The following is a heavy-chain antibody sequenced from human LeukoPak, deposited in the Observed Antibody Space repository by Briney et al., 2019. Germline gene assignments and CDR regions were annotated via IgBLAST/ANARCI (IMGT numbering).Heavy chain of an antibody. Sequence: PGGSLRLSCAASGFTFSSYAMSWVRQAPGNGLDWVSSITPSGDGTYYADSVKGRFTIFRDNSKNTLYLQMISLRAEDTAVYYCAKDSPVATIWGQGTMVTVSS. CDR1: GFTFSSYA. V-gene: IGHV3-23*01. D-gene: IGHD5-12*01. CDR3: AKDSPVATI. CDR2: ITPSGDGT. J-gene: IGHJ3*02.